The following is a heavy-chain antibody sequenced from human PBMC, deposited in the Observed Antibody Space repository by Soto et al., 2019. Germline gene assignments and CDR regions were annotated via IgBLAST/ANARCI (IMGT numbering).Heavy chain of an antibody. CDR1: GFTFSSFA. D-gene: IGHD5-18*01. CDR2: ISGSGDGT. J-gene: IGHJ4*02. Sequence: PGGSLRLSCAASGFTFSSFALSWVRQAPEKGLEWVSAISGSGDGTDYADSVKGQFTISRDNSKNTLYLQMNSLRAEDTAVYYCAGPGYSSQDYWGQGALVTVSS. V-gene: IGHV3-23*01. CDR3: AGPGYSSQDY.